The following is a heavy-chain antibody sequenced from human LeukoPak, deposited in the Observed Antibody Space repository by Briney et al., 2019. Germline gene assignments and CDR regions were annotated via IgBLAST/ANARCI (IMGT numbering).Heavy chain of an antibody. J-gene: IGHJ5*02. V-gene: IGHV3-30-3*01. CDR1: GFTFSSYA. CDR2: ISYDGSNK. D-gene: IGHD4-17*01. Sequence: PGGSLRLSCAASGFTFSSYAMHWVRQAPGKGLEWVAVISYDGSNKYYADSVKGRFTISRDSSKNTLYLQMNSLRAEDTAVYYCARALDDSGDLWGQGTLVTVSS. CDR3: ARALDDSGDL.